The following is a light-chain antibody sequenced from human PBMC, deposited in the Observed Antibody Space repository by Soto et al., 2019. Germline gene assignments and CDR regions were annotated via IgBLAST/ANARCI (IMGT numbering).Light chain of an antibody. V-gene: IGLV2-23*02. CDR1: SSDVGSYNL. CDR3: CSYAGSSTV. J-gene: IGLJ1*01. CDR2: EFS. Sequence: QSVLTQPASVSGSPGQPITISCTGTSSDVGSYNLVSWYQQHPGKAPKLMIYEFSKRPSGVSNRFSGSKSGNTASLTISGPQAEDEADYYCCSYAGSSTVFGTGTKVTVL.